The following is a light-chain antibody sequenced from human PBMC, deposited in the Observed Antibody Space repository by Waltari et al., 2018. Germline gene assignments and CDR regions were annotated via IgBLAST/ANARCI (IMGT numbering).Light chain of an antibody. Sequence: QSVLTQPPSASGTPGQTVTISCSGRSFNIGNNVVNWYQHLPGTAPKLVIYKTDQRPSGVPDRFSGSKSGTSASLAISGLQSEDEAEYFCAAWDDSLSGPVFGGGTKLAVL. V-gene: IGLV1-44*01. J-gene: IGLJ3*02. CDR1: SFNIGNNV. CDR3: AAWDDSLSGPV. CDR2: KTD.